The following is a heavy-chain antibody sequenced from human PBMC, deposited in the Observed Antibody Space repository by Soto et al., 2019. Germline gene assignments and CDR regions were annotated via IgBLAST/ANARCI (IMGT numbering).Heavy chain of an antibody. CDR2: IYYSGST. V-gene: IGHV4-39*01. J-gene: IGHJ4*02. D-gene: IGHD3-22*01. Sequence: PSETLSLTCTVSGGSITSSSYYWGWIRQSPGKGLEWIGNIYYSGSTYYNPSLKSRVTISVDTSKNQFSLKLSSVTAADTAVYYCMLGSGWKDFDYWGQGTLVTVS. CDR1: GGSITSSSYY. CDR3: MLGSGWKDFDY.